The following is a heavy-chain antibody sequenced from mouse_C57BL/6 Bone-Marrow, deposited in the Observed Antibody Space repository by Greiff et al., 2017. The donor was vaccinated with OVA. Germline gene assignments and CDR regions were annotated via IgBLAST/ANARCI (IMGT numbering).Heavy chain of an antibody. CDR3: ARQNWITTVVHWYFDV. D-gene: IGHD1-1*01. CDR1: GFTFSSYG. J-gene: IGHJ1*03. V-gene: IGHV5-6*01. CDR2: ISSGGSYT. Sequence: DVQLQESGGDLVKPGGSLKLSCAASGFTFSSYGMSWVRQTPDKRLEWVATISSGGSYTYYPDSVKGRFTISRDNAKNTLYLQMSSLKSEDTAMYYCARQNWITTVVHWYFDVWGTGTTVTVSS.